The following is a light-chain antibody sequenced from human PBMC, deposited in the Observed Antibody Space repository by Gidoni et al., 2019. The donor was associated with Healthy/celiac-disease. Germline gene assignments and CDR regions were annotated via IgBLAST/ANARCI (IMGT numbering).Light chain of an antibody. Sequence: DIQMTQSPSSLSASVGDRVTITCRASQSISSYLNCYQQKPGNAPKLMIYAATSLQSGVPSRFSGSGSGKDFTITISSLQPEDFANYYCQQSYSTPWTFGQGTKVEIK. V-gene: IGKV1-39*01. CDR2: AAT. CDR1: QSISSY. J-gene: IGKJ1*01. CDR3: QQSYSTPWT.